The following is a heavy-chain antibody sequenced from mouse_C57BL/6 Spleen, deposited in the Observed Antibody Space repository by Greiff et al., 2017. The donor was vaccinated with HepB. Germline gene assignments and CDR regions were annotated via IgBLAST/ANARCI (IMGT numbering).Heavy chain of an antibody. D-gene: IGHD1-1*01. J-gene: IGHJ3*01. CDR2: INPSNGGT. CDR1: GYTFTSYW. V-gene: IGHV1-53*01. Sequence: QVQLQQPGTELVKPGASVKLSCKASGYTFTSYWMHWVKQRPGQGLEWIGNINPSNGGTNYNEKVKSKATLTVDKSSRTAYMQLSSLTSEDSAVYYWARHYGSSPAWFAYWGQGTLVTVSA. CDR3: ARHYGSSPAWFAY.